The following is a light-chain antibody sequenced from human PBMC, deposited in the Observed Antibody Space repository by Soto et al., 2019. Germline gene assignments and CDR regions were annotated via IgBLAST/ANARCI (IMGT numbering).Light chain of an antibody. J-gene: IGKJ4*01. CDR3: QQYYSYPPG. CDR1: QGISSY. Sequence: AIRMTQSPSSFSASTGDRVTITCRASQGISSYLAWYQQKPGKAPKLLIYAASTLQSGVPSTFGGRGSGTDFTLTNSCLQSEDFATYYCQQYYSYPPGFGGGTKVEIK. CDR2: AAS. V-gene: IGKV1-8*01.